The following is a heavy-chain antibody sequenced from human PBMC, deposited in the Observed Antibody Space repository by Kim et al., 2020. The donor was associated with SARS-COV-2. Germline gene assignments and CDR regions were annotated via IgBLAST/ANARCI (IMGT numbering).Heavy chain of an antibody. V-gene: IGHV3-48*04. CDR1: GFTFSSYS. CDR3: ARHRDGLINY. CDR2: IGSSGRSM. J-gene: IGHJ4*02. Sequence: GGSLRLSCAASGFTFSSYSMNWVRQAPGKGVEWVSYIGSSGRSMSYADSVKGRFTISRDNAKNSLSLQMNSLRAEDTAVYYCARHRDGLINYWGQGTLVT. D-gene: IGHD3-16*01.